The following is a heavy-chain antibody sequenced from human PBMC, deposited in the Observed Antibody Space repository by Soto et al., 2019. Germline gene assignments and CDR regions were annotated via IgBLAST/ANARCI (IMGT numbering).Heavy chain of an antibody. Sequence: GASVKVSCKASGFTFTSSTVQWVRQARGQRLEWVGWIVVGSGSTNYAQKFQERDTITRDMSTKTAYMELSSLKSEDTAVYYCASGPRDHFYYDSSDYARSYGAFDLWGQGTMVTVSS. V-gene: IGHV1-58*01. J-gene: IGHJ3*01. CDR1: GFTFTSST. CDR3: ASGPRDHFYYDSSDYARSYGAFDL. D-gene: IGHD3-22*01. CDR2: IVVGSGST.